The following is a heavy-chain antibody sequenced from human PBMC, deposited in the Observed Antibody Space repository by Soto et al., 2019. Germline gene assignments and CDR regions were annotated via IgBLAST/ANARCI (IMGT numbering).Heavy chain of an antibody. Sequence: GESLNICCKGSVYSFTSYWIGLVRQMPGKGLEWMGSIEPGDSGTRDSPSFRGQVTISADKSISTAYRQWSSLKASASAMYYCERLNHRGSRWYANYYYGMEVWGEGTTVTVSS. J-gene: IGHJ6*01. V-gene: IGHV5-51*01. CDR1: VYSFTSYW. CDR3: ERLNHRGSRWYANYYYGMEV. D-gene: IGHD6-13*01. CDR2: IEPGDSGT.